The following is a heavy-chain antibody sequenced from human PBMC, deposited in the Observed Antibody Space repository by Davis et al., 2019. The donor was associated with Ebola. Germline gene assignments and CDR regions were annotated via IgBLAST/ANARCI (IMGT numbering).Heavy chain of an antibody. D-gene: IGHD1-26*01. CDR3: ARGWVGATGDAFDI. CDR2: ISYDGSNK. V-gene: IGHV3-30-3*01. J-gene: IGHJ3*02. Sequence: GESLKISCAASGFTFSSYAMHWVRQAPGKGLEWVAVISYDGSNKYYADSVKGRFTISRDNSKNTLYLQMNSLRAEDTAVYYCARGWVGATGDAFDIWGQGTMVTVSS. CDR1: GFTFSSYA.